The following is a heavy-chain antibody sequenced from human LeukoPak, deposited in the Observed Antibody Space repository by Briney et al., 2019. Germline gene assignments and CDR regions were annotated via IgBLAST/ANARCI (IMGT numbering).Heavy chain of an antibody. D-gene: IGHD1/OR15-1a*01. V-gene: IGHV4-34*01. CDR1: GGSFSGYY. CDR3: ARARNENKEYFDY. CDR2: INHSGST. J-gene: IGHJ4*02. Sequence: SETLSLTCAVYGGSFSGYYWSWIRQPPGKGLEWIGEINHSGSTNYNPSLKSRVTISVDTSKNQFSLKLSSVTAAATAVSYCARARNENKEYFDYSGEGTLVTLSS.